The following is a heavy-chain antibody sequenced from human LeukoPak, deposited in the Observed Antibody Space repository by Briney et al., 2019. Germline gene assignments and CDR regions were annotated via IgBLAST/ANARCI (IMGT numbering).Heavy chain of an antibody. Sequence: GGFLRLSCAASGFTFSSYWMSWVRQAPGKGLEWVANIKQDGSEKYYVDSVKGRFTISRDNAKNSLYLQMNSLRAEDTAVYYCARVQRFGELLFDPWGQGTLVTVSS. V-gene: IGHV3-7*01. CDR2: IKQDGSEK. D-gene: IGHD3-10*01. CDR3: ARVQRFGELLFDP. J-gene: IGHJ5*02. CDR1: GFTFSSYW.